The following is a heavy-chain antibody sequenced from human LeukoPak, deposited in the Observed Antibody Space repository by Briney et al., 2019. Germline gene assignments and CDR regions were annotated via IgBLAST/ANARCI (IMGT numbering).Heavy chain of an antibody. Sequence: GGSLRLPCAVSGFTFRSYDMNWVRQAPGKGLEWVSFISASSSTINYADSVMGRFTISRDNAKNSLYLQMNSLRDEDTAVYYCARAGWSDYWPQGTLVTVSS. D-gene: IGHD2-8*01. J-gene: IGHJ4*02. CDR1: GFTFRSYD. CDR3: ARAGWSDY. V-gene: IGHV3-48*02. CDR2: ISASSSTI.